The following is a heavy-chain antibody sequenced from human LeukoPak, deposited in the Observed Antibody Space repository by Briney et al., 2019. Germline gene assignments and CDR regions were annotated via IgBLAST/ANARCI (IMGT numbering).Heavy chain of an antibody. D-gene: IGHD6-19*01. V-gene: IGHV4-59*01. J-gene: IGHJ3*02. CDR3: ARDEYSSGWTDAFDI. CDR1: GGSISSYY. CDR2: IYYSGST. Sequence: SETLSLTCTVSGGSISSYYWSWIRQPPGKGLEWIGYIYYSGSTNYNPSLKSRVTILVDTSKNQFSLKLSSVTAADTAVYYCARDEYSSGWTDAFDIWGQGTMVTVSS.